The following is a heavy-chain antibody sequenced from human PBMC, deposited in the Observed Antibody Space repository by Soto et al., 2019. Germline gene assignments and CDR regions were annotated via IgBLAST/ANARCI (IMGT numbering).Heavy chain of an antibody. CDR3: AREFGAITGEFDY. J-gene: IGHJ4*02. Sequence: ASVKVSCKASGYTFTGYYMHWVRQAPGQGLEWMGWINPNSGGTHYAQRFQGWVTMTRDTSISTAYMELSRLRSDDTAVYYCAREFGAITGEFDYWGQGTLVTVSS. D-gene: IGHD7-27*01. CDR2: INPNSGGT. CDR1: GYTFTGYY. V-gene: IGHV1-2*04.